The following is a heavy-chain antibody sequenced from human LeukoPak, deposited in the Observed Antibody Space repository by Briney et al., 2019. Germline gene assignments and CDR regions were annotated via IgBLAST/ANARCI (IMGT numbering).Heavy chain of an antibody. V-gene: IGHV4-4*07. J-gene: IGHJ3*02. CDR3: ARHYIAAGGGDAFDI. Sequence: SETLSLTCSLSGGTISTYYWSWIRQPAGEGLEWIGRIYATGTTNYNPSLKSRVTISVDTSKSQFSLKLSSVTAADAAMYYCARHYIAAGGGDAFDIWGQGTMVTVSS. CDR1: GGTISTYY. CDR2: IYATGTT. D-gene: IGHD6-13*01.